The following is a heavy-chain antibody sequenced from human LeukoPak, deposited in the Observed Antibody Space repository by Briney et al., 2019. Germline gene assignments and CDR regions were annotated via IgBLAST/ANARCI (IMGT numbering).Heavy chain of an antibody. CDR3: ARGDGFLVDY. CDR1: GGSISSYY. J-gene: IGHJ4*02. Sequence: SETLSLTCTVSGGSISSYYWSWIRQPPGKGLEWVGYIYYSGSTNYNPSLKSRVTISVDTSKNQLSLKLSSVTAADTAVYYCARGDGFLVDYWGQGTLVTVSS. V-gene: IGHV4-59*01. CDR2: IYYSGST. D-gene: IGHD3-3*01.